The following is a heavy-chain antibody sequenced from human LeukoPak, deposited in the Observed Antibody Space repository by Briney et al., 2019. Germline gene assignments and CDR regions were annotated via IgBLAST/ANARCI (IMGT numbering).Heavy chain of an antibody. J-gene: IGHJ6*02. CDR2: ISAYNGNT. CDR3: ARENQWLVPTADDYYYYYGMDV. V-gene: IGHV1-18*01. Sequence: ASVKVSCKASGYTFTSYGISWVRQAPGQGLEWMGWISAYNGNTNYAQKLQGRVTMTTDTSTSTAYMELRSLRSDDTAVYYCARENQWLVPTADDYYYYYGMDVWGQGTTVTVSS. D-gene: IGHD6-19*01. CDR1: GYTFTSYG.